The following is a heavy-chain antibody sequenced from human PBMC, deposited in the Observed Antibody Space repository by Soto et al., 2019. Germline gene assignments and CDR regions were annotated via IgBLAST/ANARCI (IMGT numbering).Heavy chain of an antibody. D-gene: IGHD2-8*01. CDR2: AYYSGST. Sequence: SETLSLTCTVSGGSISHYYWSWIRQSPGKGLEWIGYAYYSGSTDYNPSLKGRVTMSVDTSKNQVSLKLNSVTTADTAVYYCARDRSTYGGGGTGEVKENWFDPWGPGTLVTVSS. J-gene: IGHJ5*02. V-gene: IGHV4-59*01. CDR3: ARDRSTYGGGGTGEVKENWFDP. CDR1: GGSISHYY.